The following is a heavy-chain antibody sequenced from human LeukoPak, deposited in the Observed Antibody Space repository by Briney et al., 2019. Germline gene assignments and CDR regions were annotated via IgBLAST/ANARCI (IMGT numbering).Heavy chain of an antibody. CDR1: GFSFSGHW. D-gene: IGHD2-21*02. Sequence: GGSLRLSCTASGFSFSGHWMHWARQLPGKGLVWVSRISPTGSTTSYADSVKGRFTVSRDNSKNTLYLQMNSLRAEDTAVYYCARGPHIVVVTATDYWGQGTLVTVSS. CDR2: ISPTGSTT. J-gene: IGHJ4*02. V-gene: IGHV3-74*01. CDR3: ARGPHIVVVTATDY.